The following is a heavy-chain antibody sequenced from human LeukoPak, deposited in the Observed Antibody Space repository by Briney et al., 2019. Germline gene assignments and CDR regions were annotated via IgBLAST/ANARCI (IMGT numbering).Heavy chain of an antibody. V-gene: IGHV3-30*18. CDR1: GFTFSSFG. J-gene: IGHJ4*02. CDR2: ISYDGSNK. D-gene: IGHD6-13*01. Sequence: GGSLRLSCAAPGFTFSSFGMHWVRQAPGKGLEWVAVISYDGSNKYYADSVKGRFTISRDNSKNTLYLQMNSLRAEDTAVYYCAKVGQQQLPDYWGQGTLVTVSS. CDR3: AKVGQQQLPDY.